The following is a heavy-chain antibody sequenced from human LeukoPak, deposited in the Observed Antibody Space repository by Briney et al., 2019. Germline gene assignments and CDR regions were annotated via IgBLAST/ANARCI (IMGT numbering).Heavy chain of an antibody. J-gene: IGHJ6*03. CDR2: IRYDGSDK. CDR1: GFTFSNYN. CDR3: AKEYAGSHNYYYYMDV. V-gene: IGHV3-30*02. Sequence: GGSLRLSCAASGFTFSNYNMNWVRQAPGKGLEWVAFIRYDGSDKYYADSVKGRLTISRDNSKKTLYLQMNSLRAEDTAVYYCAKEYAGSHNYYYYMDVWGKGTTVTVSS.